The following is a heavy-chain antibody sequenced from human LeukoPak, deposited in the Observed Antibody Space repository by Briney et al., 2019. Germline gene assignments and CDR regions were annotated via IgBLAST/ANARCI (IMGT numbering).Heavy chain of an antibody. D-gene: IGHD1-14*01. CDR1: EYRFTGYY. J-gene: IGHJ6*03. CDR2: INPNSGDT. CDR3: ARDRTRYYYYSYMDV. V-gene: IGHV1-2*02. Sequence: ASVKVSCKTSEYRFTGYYMHWVRQAPGQGLEWMGWINPNSGDTNYAQKFQGRVTMTRDTSISTAYMELSRLRSDDTAVYYCARDRTRYYYYSYMDVWGKGTAVTISS.